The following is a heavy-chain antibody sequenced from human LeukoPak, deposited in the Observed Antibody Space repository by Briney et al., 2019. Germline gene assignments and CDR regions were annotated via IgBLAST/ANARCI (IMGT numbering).Heavy chain of an antibody. Sequence: ASVTVSCKASGYTFTSYGITWVRQAPGQGLEWMGWISAYNGNTNYAQKLQGRVTMTTDTSTSTAYMELRSLRSDDTAVYYCARDPGGTDLGAFDIWGQGTMVTVSS. J-gene: IGHJ3*02. V-gene: IGHV1-18*01. CDR2: ISAYNGNT. CDR3: ARDPGGTDLGAFDI. CDR1: GYTFTSYG. D-gene: IGHD1-1*01.